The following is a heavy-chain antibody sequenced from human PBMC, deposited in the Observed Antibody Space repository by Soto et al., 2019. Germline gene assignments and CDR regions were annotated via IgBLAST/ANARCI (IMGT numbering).Heavy chain of an antibody. V-gene: IGHV3-30*18. CDR3: AKDLLAYYFDY. Sequence: PGGSLRLSCAASGFTFSSYGMHWVRQAPGKGLEWVAVISYDGSNKYYADSVKGRFTISRDNSKNTLYLQMNSLRAEDTAVYYCAKDLLAYYFDYWGRGTLVTVSS. J-gene: IGHJ4*02. CDR2: ISYDGSNK. CDR1: GFTFSSYG.